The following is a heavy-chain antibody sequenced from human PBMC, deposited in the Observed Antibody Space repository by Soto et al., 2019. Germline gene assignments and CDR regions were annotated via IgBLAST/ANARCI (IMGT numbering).Heavy chain of an antibody. CDR2: IYPGDSDT. D-gene: IGHD3-9*01. V-gene: IGHV5-51*01. CDR1: GYSFTSYW. J-gene: IGHJ3*02. Sequence: PGESLKISCMGSGYSFTSYWIGWVRQMPGKGLEWMGIIYPGDSDTRYSPSFQGQVTISADKSISTAYLQWSSLKASDTAMYYCARHSARVKLRYFDWLLSRRDAFDIWGQGTMVTVSS. CDR3: ARHSARVKLRYFDWLLSRRDAFDI.